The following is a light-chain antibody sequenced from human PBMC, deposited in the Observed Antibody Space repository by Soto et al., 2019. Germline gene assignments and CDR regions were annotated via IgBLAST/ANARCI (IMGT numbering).Light chain of an antibody. J-gene: IGKJ2*01. CDR2: KAS. CDR1: QSISGR. V-gene: IGKV1-5*03. Sequence: DIQMTQSPSTLSASVGDRVIITCRASQSISGRLAWYQQKPGKAPKLLTYKASTLESGVPSRFSGGESGTEFPLTISSLQPDDFATYYCQQYDTYTTCGQGTKLEIK. CDR3: QQYDTYTT.